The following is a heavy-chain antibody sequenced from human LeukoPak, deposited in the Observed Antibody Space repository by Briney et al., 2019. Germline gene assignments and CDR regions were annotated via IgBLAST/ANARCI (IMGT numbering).Heavy chain of an antibody. V-gene: IGHV5-51*01. Sequence: GESLKISCKGSGYSFTSYWIGWVRQMPGKGLEWMGIIYPGDSDTRYSPSFQGQVTISADKSISTAYLQWSSLKASDTAMYYCARGEEESNSNYYYGMDVWGQGTTVTVSS. CDR3: ARGEEESNSNYYYGMDV. J-gene: IGHJ6*02. D-gene: IGHD4-23*01. CDR2: IYPGDSDT. CDR1: GYSFTSYW.